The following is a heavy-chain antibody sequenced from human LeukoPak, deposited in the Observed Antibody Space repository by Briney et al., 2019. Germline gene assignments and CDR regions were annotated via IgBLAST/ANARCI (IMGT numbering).Heavy chain of an antibody. CDR2: ISWDGGST. CDR1: GFTFDDYA. CDR3: AKSSSRFHYSYYRDV. J-gene: IGHJ6*03. Sequence: GGSLRLSCAASGFTFDDYAMHWVRQAPGKGLEWVSLISWDGGSTYYADSVKGRFTISRDNSKNSLYLQMNSLRAEDTALYYCAKSSSRFHYSYYRDVWGKGTTVTVSS. V-gene: IGHV3-43D*03.